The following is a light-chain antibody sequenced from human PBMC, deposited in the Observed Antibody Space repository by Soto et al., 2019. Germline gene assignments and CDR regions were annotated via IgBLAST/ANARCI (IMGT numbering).Light chain of an antibody. V-gene: IGLV2-14*01. CDR3: TSYTRSSTLL. CDR2: EVS. CDR1: SSDVGGYNY. Sequence: QSALTQPASVSGSPGQSITISCTGTSSDVGGYNYVSWYQQHPGKAPKLIIYEVSYRPSGISYRVSGSKSGNPASLTISGLRAEDEADYYCTSYTRSSTLLFGGGTQLTVL. J-gene: IGLJ3*02.